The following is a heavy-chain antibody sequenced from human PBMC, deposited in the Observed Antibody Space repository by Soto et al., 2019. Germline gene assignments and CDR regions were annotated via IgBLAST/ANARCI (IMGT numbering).Heavy chain of an antibody. V-gene: IGHV1-69*12. J-gene: IGHJ6*02. CDR2: IIPIFGKA. CDR1: GGTFSSYA. Sequence: QVQLVQSGAEVKKPGSSVKVSCKASGGTFSSYAISWVRQAPGQGLEWMGGIIPIFGKANYAQKFQGRVTITGDESTSTAYMGLSSLRSEDRAVYYCARHVPAAGYYYGMDVWGQGTTVTVSS. D-gene: IGHD2-2*01. CDR3: ARHVPAAGYYYGMDV.